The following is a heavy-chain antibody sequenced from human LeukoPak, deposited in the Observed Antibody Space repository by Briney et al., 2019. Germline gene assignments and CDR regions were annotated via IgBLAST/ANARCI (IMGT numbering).Heavy chain of an antibody. CDR1: GVSISSYY. Sequence: KTSETLSLTCTVSGVSISSYYWSWIRQPPGKGLEWIGYIYYSGSTNYNPSLKSRVTISVDTSKNQFSLKLSSVTAADTAVYYCARANYGSGSYYLDYWGQGTLVTVSS. V-gene: IGHV4-59*01. CDR3: ARANYGSGSYYLDY. J-gene: IGHJ4*02. CDR2: IYYSGST. D-gene: IGHD3-10*01.